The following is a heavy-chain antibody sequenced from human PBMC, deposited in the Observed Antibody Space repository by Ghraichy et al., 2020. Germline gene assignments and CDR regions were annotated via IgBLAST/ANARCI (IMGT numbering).Heavy chain of an antibody. CDR2: ISSSSSYI. D-gene: IGHD6-13*01. J-gene: IGHJ4*02. Sequence: GGSLRLSCAASGFTFSSYSMNWVRQAPGKGLEWVSSISSSSSYIYYADSVKGRFTISRDNAKNSLYLQMNSLRAEDTAVYYCARAEAAAAESDFDYWGQGTLVTVSS. V-gene: IGHV3-21*01. CDR1: GFTFSSYS. CDR3: ARAEAAAAESDFDY.